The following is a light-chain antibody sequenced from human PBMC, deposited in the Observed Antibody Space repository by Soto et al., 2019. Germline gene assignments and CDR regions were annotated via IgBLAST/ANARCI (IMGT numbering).Light chain of an antibody. J-gene: IGKJ4*01. CDR3: QQYEDLPLT. V-gene: IGKV1-33*01. CDR1: HSIANS. Sequence: DVQLTQSSSSLSASVGDRVIITCQASHSIANSLNWSQQKPGKAPELLISDSSHLEARVPSRFSGSRSGTDFTLTISNLQPEDFATYYCQQYEDLPLTFGGGTKVDIK. CDR2: DSS.